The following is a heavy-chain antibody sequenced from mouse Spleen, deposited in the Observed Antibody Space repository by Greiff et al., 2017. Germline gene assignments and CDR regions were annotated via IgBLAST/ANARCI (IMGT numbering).Heavy chain of an antibody. Sequence: QVQLKQPGAELVKPGASVKLSCKASGYTFTSYWMHWVKQRPGQGLEWIGMIHPNSGSTNYNEKFKSKATLTVDKSSSTAYMQLSSLTSEDSAVYYCARSGSSYGWYFDVWGAGTTVTVSS. J-gene: IGHJ1*01. CDR1: GYTFTSYW. CDR3: ARSGSSYGWYFDV. D-gene: IGHD1-1*01. CDR2: IHPNSGST. V-gene: IGHV1-64*01.